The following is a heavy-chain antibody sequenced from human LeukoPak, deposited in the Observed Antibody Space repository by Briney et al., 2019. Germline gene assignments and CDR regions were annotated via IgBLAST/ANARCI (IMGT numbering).Heavy chain of an antibody. V-gene: IGHV4-59*01. D-gene: IGHD3-16*02. CDR1: GGSISSYY. CDR2: IYYSGST. J-gene: IGHJ4*02. CDR3: ERAIGPRQRFGGVIRLDY. Sequence: SETLSLTCTVSGGSISSYYWSWIRQLPGKGLEWIGYIYYSGSTNYNPSLKSRVPISVDTSKNQFSLKLSSVPAADTAVYYCERAIGPRQRFGGVIRLDYWGQGTLVTVSS.